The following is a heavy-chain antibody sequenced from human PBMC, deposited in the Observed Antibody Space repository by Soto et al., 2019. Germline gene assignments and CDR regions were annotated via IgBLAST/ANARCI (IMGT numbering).Heavy chain of an antibody. D-gene: IGHD1-7*01. Sequence: PSETLSLTCTVSGGFISRGDNYWSWIRQPPGKGLEWIGYIYTGGSTYYNPSVKGRLTISVDTSKNQFSLKLSSVTATDTAVYYCAREDWNYGRPFDYWGQGILVTVS. V-gene: IGHV4-30-4*01. CDR1: GGFISRGDNY. CDR2: IYTGGST. CDR3: AREDWNYGRPFDY. J-gene: IGHJ4*02.